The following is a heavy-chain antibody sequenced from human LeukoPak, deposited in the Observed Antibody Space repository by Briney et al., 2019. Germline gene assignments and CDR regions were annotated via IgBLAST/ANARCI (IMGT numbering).Heavy chain of an antibody. CDR3: ARDPEYYDSSGYGDY. D-gene: IGHD3-22*01. J-gene: IGHJ4*02. V-gene: IGHV3-21*01. Sequence: AGGSLRLSCAASGFTFSSYGMTWVRQAPGKGLEWVSSISSSSSYIYYADSVKGRFTISRDNAKNSLYLQMNSLRAEDTAVYYCARDPEYYDSSGYGDYWGQGTLVTVSS. CDR2: ISSSSSYI. CDR1: GFTFSSYG.